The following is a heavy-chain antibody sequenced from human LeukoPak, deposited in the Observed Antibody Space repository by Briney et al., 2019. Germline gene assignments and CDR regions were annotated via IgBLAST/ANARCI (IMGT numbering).Heavy chain of an antibody. CDR1: GGSIVSYY. V-gene: IGHV4-59*08. CDR3: AVAAAGDSFDY. J-gene: IGHJ4*02. Sequence: SETLSLTCTVSGGSIVSYYWSWIRQPPGKGLEWIGYIYYTGSTNYNPSLKSRVTISVDTSKNQFSLKLSSVTAADTAVYYCAVAAAGDSFDYWGQGTLVTVSS. D-gene: IGHD6-13*01. CDR2: IYYTGST.